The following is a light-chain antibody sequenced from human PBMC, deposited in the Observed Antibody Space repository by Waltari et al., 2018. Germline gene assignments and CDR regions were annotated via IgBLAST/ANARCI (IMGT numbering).Light chain of an antibody. CDR1: QGIRND. CDR2: AAS. V-gene: IGKV1-6*01. CDR3: LQDYNHPRT. Sequence: AIQMTQSPSSLSASVGDRVTITCRSSQGIRNDLGWYQQKPGRAPKLLIYAASSLHSGVPSRFSGSGSGTDFTLTISSLQPEDFATYYCLQDYNHPRTFGQGTKVEI. J-gene: IGKJ1*01.